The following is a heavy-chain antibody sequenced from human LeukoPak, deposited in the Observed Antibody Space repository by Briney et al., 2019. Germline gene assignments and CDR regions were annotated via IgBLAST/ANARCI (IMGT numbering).Heavy chain of an antibody. D-gene: IGHD6-19*01. J-gene: IGHJ5*02. Sequence: SETLSLTCAVYGGSFSGYYWSWIRQPPGKGLEWIGEINHSGSTNYNPSLKSRVTISVDTSKNQFSLKQSSVTAADTAVYYCARHGSGRRGFDPWGQGTLVTVSS. V-gene: IGHV4-34*01. CDR1: GGSFSGYY. CDR3: ARHGSGRRGFDP. CDR2: INHSGST.